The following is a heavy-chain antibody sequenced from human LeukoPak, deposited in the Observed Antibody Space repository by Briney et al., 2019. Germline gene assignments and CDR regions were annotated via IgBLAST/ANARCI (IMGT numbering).Heavy chain of an antibody. CDR3: ARVGDYSPRGWFDP. CDR1: GYTFTSYA. Sequence: GASVEVSCKASGYTFTSYAMNWVRQAPGQGLEWMGWISVYNGHTNYAQKFQGRVTMTRDMSTRTLYMELSSLRSEDTAFYYCARVGDYSPRGWFDPWGQGTLVTVSS. CDR2: ISVYNGHT. J-gene: IGHJ5*02. V-gene: IGHV1-3*01. D-gene: IGHD4-11*01.